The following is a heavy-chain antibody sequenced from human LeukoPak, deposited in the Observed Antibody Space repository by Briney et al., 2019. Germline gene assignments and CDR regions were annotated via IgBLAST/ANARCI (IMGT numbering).Heavy chain of an antibody. CDR1: GYTFTSYA. D-gene: IGHD3-22*01. CDR2: INAGNGNT. J-gene: IGHJ4*02. Sequence: ASVKVSCKASGYTFTSYAMHWVRQAPGQRLEWMGWINAGNGNTKHSQKFQGRVTITRDTSASTAYMELSSLRSEDTAVYYCARDFSGYYYYFDYWGQGTLVTVSS. CDR3: ARDFSGYYYYFDY. V-gene: IGHV1-3*01.